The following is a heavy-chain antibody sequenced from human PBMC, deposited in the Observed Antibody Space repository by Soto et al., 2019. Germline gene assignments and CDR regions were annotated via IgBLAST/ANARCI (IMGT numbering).Heavy chain of an antibody. Sequence: LRLSCVVSGLTSSDYGFHWVRQAPGKGLDWVAAISYDGSFVYYADSVRGRFTISRDNSRNTLDLQMNTLRHEDTAVYYCAKERGRNRNFAMDVWGQGTSVTVSS. CDR3: AKERGRNRNFAMDV. J-gene: IGHJ6*02. D-gene: IGHD1-1*01. V-gene: IGHV3-30*18. CDR1: GLTSSDYG. CDR2: ISYDGSFV.